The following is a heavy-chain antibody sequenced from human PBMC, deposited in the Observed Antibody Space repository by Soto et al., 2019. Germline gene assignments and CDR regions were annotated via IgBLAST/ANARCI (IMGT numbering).Heavy chain of an antibody. Sequence: EVQLLESGAGLVQPGGSLRLSCAASGFTFSSYAMNWVRQAPGKGLEWVSVISGSGGSTYYADSVKGRFTISRDNSKNTLYLQMNSLRAEDTAVYYCARRGPGTYFDDWGQGTLVTVSS. J-gene: IGHJ4*02. D-gene: IGHD6-13*01. CDR2: ISGSGGST. CDR1: GFTFSSYA. CDR3: ARRGPGTYFDD. V-gene: IGHV3-23*01.